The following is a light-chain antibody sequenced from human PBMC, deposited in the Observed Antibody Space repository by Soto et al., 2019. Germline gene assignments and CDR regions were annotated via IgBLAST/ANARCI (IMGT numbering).Light chain of an antibody. CDR1: QDISNY. J-gene: IGKJ4*01. V-gene: IGKV1-39*01. Sequence: DIQMTQSPSSLSASVGARVTITCQASQDISNYLNWYQQKPGKAPKLLIYAASSLQSGVPSRFSGSGSGTEVTLTISSLQPEDFATYYCQQSYSTPLTVGGGTKVDIK. CDR2: AAS. CDR3: QQSYSTPLT.